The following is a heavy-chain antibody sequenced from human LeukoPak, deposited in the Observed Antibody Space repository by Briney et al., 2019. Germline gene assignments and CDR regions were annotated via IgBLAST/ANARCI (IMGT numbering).Heavy chain of an antibody. D-gene: IGHD1-26*01. Sequence: PSETLSLTCTVSGGSISSYYWSWIRQPPGKGLEWIGYIYHSGSTYYNPSLKSRVTISVDRSKNQFSLKLSSVTAADTAVYYCARGGGSYYEYAFDIWGQGTMVTVSS. CDR3: ARGGGSYYEYAFDI. CDR2: IYHSGST. J-gene: IGHJ3*02. CDR1: GGSISSYY. V-gene: IGHV4-59*12.